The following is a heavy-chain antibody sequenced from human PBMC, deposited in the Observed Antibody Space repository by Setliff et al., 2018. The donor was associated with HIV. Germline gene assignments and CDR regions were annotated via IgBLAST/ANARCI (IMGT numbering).Heavy chain of an antibody. V-gene: IGHV1-18*01. J-gene: IGHJ4*02. CDR1: GYRFTIYG. Sequence: ASVKVSCKASGYRFTIYGLSWVRQAPGQGLEWMGWISPHSGDTKYAQKVQGRVTMTTDTSTGTSYMELRSLRSDDTAVYYCARGDGLGPVVVTAMFDYWGQGTLVTVSS. D-gene: IGHD2-21*02. CDR3: ARGDGLGPVVVTAMFDY. CDR2: ISPHSGDT.